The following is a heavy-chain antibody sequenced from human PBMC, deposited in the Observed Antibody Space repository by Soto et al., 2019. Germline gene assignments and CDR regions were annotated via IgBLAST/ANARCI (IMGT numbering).Heavy chain of an antibody. CDR3: ARDRITTIGPFDP. J-gene: IGHJ5*02. Sequence: PSETLSLTCTVSGGPISSYYWSWLRQPAGEGLEWIGRIYGSGSTNYNPSLKSRVTMSLDTSKNQFSLRLTSVTAADTAVYYCARDRITTIGPFDPWGQGTLVTVSS. D-gene: IGHD3-22*01. CDR1: GGPISSYY. V-gene: IGHV4-4*07. CDR2: IYGSGST.